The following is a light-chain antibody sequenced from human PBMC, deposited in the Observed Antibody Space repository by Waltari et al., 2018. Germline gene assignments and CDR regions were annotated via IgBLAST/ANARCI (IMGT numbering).Light chain of an antibody. J-gene: IGLJ2*01. V-gene: IGLV2-23*02. CDR3: CSHAGSTTFVV. CDR2: DVT. CDR1: NSDVGAYYS. Sequence: QSALTQPASVSGSPGQSITISCIGTNSDVGAYYSVSWYQQHPGKAPKLIIYDVTKWPSGVSNRFSGSKSGNTASLTISGLQAEDEADYYCCSHAGSTTFVVFGGGTKLTVL.